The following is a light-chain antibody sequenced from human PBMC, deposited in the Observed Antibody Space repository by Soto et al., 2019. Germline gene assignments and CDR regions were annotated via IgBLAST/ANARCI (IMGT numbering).Light chain of an antibody. CDR2: GAS. J-gene: IGKJ1*01. V-gene: IGKV3-20*01. Sequence: EIVLTQSPGTLSLSPGERATLSCRASQSVSSNYLAWYQQKPGQAPRLLIYGASSRATGIPDRFSGSGSGTDFTLTISRLEPEDFAVYYCQPYGNSPRTFGQGTKVEIK. CDR1: QSVSSNY. CDR3: QPYGNSPRT.